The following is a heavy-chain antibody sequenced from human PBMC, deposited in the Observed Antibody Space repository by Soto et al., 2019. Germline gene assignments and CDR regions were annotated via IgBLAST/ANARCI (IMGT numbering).Heavy chain of an antibody. CDR2: ISYDGSNK. D-gene: IGHD3-3*01. CDR3: ARDRRRFLEWLTFNYYYGMDV. Sequence: GGSLRLSCAASGFTFSSYAMHWVRQAPGKGLEWVAVISYDGSNKYYADSVKGRFTISRDNSKNTLYLQMNSLRAEDTAVYYCARDRRRFLEWLTFNYYYGMDVWGQGTTVTVSS. CDR1: GFTFSSYA. J-gene: IGHJ6*02. V-gene: IGHV3-30-3*01.